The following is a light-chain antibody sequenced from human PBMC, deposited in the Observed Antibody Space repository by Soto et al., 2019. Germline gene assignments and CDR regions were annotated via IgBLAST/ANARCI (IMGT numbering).Light chain of an antibody. J-gene: IGKJ4*01. CDR3: HQYGSSPLT. Sequence: EIVFTQSPGTLSLSPGERATLSCGASQSIRSSSLAWYQQKPGQAPRLLIYGGSSRATGIPDRFSGGGSGTDFSLTISRLETEDFSVYYCHQYGSSPLTFGGGTKVDIK. CDR1: QSIRSSS. V-gene: IGKV3-20*01. CDR2: GGS.